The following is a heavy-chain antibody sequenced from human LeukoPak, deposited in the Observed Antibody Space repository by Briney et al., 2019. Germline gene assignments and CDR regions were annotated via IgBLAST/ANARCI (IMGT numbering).Heavy chain of an antibody. CDR3: ARRSQAAARSYYFDY. D-gene: IGHD6-6*01. J-gene: IGHJ4*02. V-gene: IGHV4-4*09. CDR1: GGSISSYY. Sequence: PSETLSLTCTVSGGSISSYYWSWIRQPPGKGLEWIGYIYTSGSTNYNPSLKSRVTISVDTSKNQFSLKLSSVTAADTAVYYCARRSQAAARSYYFDYWGQGTLVTVSS. CDR2: IYTSGST.